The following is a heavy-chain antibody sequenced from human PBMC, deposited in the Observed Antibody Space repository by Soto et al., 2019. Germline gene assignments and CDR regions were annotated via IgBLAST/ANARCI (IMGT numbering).Heavy chain of an antibody. CDR3: AKDATRTDGWYYFDY. V-gene: IGHV3-23*01. Sequence: EVQLLESGGGLVQPGGSLRLSCAASGFTFSRLAMGGVRQAPGKGLEWVSVIDYSGGTTYYTDSVKGRFIISRDNSKKMLYLQMNSLRAEDTAVYYCAKDATRTDGWYYFDYWGQGALVTVSS. CDR2: IDYSGGTT. D-gene: IGHD6-19*01. J-gene: IGHJ4*02. CDR1: GFTFSRLA.